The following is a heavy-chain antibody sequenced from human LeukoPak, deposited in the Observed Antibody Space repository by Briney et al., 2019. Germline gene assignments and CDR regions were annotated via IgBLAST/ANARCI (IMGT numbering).Heavy chain of an antibody. CDR2: IRGNGEK. D-gene: IGHD1-1*01. Sequence: GGSLRLSCAASGFTFSSYAMSWVRQTPARGLEWLLSIRGNGEKFYADSVKGRFTLSRDDSRNTVYLQLNNLRVDDTAVYYCAKANWVSNADAVWWGQGTVVTVSS. J-gene: IGHJ4*02. CDR3: AKANWVSNADAVW. CDR1: GFTFSSYA. V-gene: IGHV3-23*01.